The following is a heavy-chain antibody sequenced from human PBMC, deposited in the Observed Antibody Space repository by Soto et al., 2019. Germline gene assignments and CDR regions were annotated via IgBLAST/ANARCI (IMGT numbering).Heavy chain of an antibody. Sequence: PSETLSLTCAVYGGSFSGYYWSWIRQPPGKGLEWIGEINHSGSTNYNPSLKSRVTISVDTSKNQFSLKLSSVTAADTAVYYCARGGLRFLEWFSYNWSDPWGQGTLVTVSS. CDR2: INHSGST. CDR3: ARGGLRFLEWFSYNWSDP. V-gene: IGHV4-34*01. CDR1: GGSFSGYY. J-gene: IGHJ5*02. D-gene: IGHD3-3*01.